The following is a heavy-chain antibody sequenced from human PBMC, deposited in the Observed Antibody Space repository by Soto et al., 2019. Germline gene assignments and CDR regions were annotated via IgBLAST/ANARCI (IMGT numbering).Heavy chain of an antibody. Sequence: ASVKVSCKASGYTFTSYGISWVLQAPGQGLEWMGWISAYNGNTNYAQKLQGRVTMTTDTSTSTAYMELRSLRSDDTAVYYCARAFFGYDSSGYYLDYWGQGTLVTVPS. CDR2: ISAYNGNT. CDR3: ARAFFGYDSSGYYLDY. V-gene: IGHV1-18*04. CDR1: GYTFTSYG. D-gene: IGHD3-22*01. J-gene: IGHJ4*02.